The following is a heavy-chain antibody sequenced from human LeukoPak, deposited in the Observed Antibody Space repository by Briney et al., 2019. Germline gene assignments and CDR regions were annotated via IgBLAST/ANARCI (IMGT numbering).Heavy chain of an antibody. V-gene: IGHV4-4*07. Sequence: PSETLSLTCNVSGGSMSTYYWSWIRQPAGKGLEWIGRIYTSGSTNYNPSFKSRVTMSVDTSNKQFSLKLRSVTAADTAVYYCARGGGSSWYRALLDIWGQGTMVTVSS. D-gene: IGHD6-13*01. CDR2: IYTSGST. CDR3: ARGGGSSWYRALLDI. J-gene: IGHJ3*02. CDR1: GGSMSTYY.